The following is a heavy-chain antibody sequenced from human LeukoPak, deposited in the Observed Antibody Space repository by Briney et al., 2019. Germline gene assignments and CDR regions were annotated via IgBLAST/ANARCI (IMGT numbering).Heavy chain of an antibody. J-gene: IGHJ5*02. V-gene: IGHV4-39*07. CDR2: IYYSGST. D-gene: IGHD3-10*01. Sequence: PSETLSLTCTVSGGSISSSSYYWGWIRQPPGKGLEWIGSIYYSGSTYYNPSLKSRVTISVDTSKNQFSLKLSSVTAADTAVYYCAIQEKVRYWFDPWGQGTLVTVSS. CDR3: AIQEKVRYWFDP. CDR1: GGSISSSSYY.